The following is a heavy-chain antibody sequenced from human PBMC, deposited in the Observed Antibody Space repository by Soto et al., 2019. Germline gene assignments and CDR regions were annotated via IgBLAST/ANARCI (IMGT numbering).Heavy chain of an antibody. Sequence: QVTLKESGPVLVKPTETLTLTCTVSGLSLTNARMGVSWIRQPPGKALEWLAHIFSSDEKTYSTSLRSRLSISKDPSRGQVVLTMTNMDPVDTATYYCERIWDTGVQYYASGMDVWGQGTTVTVSS. V-gene: IGHV2-26*01. CDR2: IFSSDEK. CDR3: ERIWDTGVQYYASGMDV. J-gene: IGHJ6*02. CDR1: GLSLTNARMG. D-gene: IGHD2-8*02.